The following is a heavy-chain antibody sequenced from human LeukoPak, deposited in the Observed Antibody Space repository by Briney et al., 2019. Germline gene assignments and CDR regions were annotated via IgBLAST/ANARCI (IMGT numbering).Heavy chain of an antibody. D-gene: IGHD2-2*01. CDR3: ARDTEDIVLVPAAVNWFDP. Sequence: ASVKVSCKASGYTFTSYGISWVRQAPGQGLEWMGWISAYNGNTNYAQKLQGRVTMTTDTSTSTAYMELRSLRSDDTAVYYCARDTEDIVLVPAAVNWFDPWGQGTLVTVSS. CDR2: ISAYNGNT. CDR1: GYTFTSYG. V-gene: IGHV1-18*04. J-gene: IGHJ5*02.